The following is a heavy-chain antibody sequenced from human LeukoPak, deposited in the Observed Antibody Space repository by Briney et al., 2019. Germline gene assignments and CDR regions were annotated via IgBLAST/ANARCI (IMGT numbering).Heavy chain of an antibody. J-gene: IGHJ4*02. V-gene: IGHV3-23*01. CDR3: AKDRPVPMVYATSPHYFDY. CDR2: ISGSGGNT. D-gene: IGHD2-8*01. CDR1: GFTFSSFA. Sequence: GGSLRRSCAASGFTFSSFAMSWVRQAPGKGLEWVSAISGSGGNTYYADSVKGRFTISRDNSKNTLYLQMNSLRAEDTAVYYCAKDRPVPMVYATSPHYFDYWGQGTLVTVSS.